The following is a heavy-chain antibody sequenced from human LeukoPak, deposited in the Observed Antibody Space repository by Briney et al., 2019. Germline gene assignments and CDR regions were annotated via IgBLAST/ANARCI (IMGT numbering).Heavy chain of an antibody. CDR1: GGSISSYY. J-gene: IGHJ4*02. Sequence: SETLSLTCTVSGGSISSYYWSWIRQPPGKGLEWIGYIYYSGSTNYNPSLKSRVTISVDTSKNQFSLKLSSVTAADTAVYYCARGNCSSTSCYRYFDYWGQGTLVTVSS. D-gene: IGHD2-2*02. CDR3: ARGNCSSTSCYRYFDY. CDR2: IYYSGST. V-gene: IGHV4-59*01.